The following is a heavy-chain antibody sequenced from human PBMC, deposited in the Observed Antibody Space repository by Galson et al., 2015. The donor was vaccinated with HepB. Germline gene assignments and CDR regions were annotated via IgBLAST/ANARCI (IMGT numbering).Heavy chain of an antibody. CDR2: IWYDGSNK. J-gene: IGHJ4*02. V-gene: IGHV3-33*06. Sequence: SLRLSCAASGFTFSSYGMHWVRQAPGKGLEWVAVIWYDGSNKYYADSVKGRFTISRDNSKNTLYLQMNSLRAEDTAVYYCAKDISKGSYGSWGVGYWGQGTLVTVSS. D-gene: IGHD5-18*01. CDR3: AKDISKGSYGSWGVGY. CDR1: GFTFSSYG.